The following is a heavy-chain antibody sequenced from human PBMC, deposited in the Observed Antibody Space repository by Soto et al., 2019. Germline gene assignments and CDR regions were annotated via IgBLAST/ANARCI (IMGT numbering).Heavy chain of an antibody. J-gene: IGHJ3*02. Sequence: EVQLVESGGGLVKPGGSLRLSCAASGFTFSSYSMNWVRQAPGKGLEWVSSISSSSSYIYYADSVKGRFTISRDNAKNSLYLQMNSLRAEDTAVYYCARGNRDYDGDDIAFDIWGQGTMVTVSS. V-gene: IGHV3-21*01. CDR2: ISSSSSYI. CDR3: ARGNRDYDGDDIAFDI. D-gene: IGHD5-12*01. CDR1: GFTFSSYS.